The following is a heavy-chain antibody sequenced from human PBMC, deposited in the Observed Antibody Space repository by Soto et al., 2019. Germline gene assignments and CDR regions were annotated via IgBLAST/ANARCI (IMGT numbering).Heavy chain of an antibody. Sequence: GALRLSCAASGFTFSSYAMYWVRQAPGKGLEWVSAISGGGSTYYADSVKGRFTISRDNSKNTLHLQMNSLRAEDTAVYYCAKRSPWNPDPWGQGTLVTVSS. D-gene: IGHD1-1*01. J-gene: IGHJ5*02. V-gene: IGHV3-23*01. CDR3: AKRSPWNPDP. CDR1: GFTFSSYA. CDR2: ISGGGST.